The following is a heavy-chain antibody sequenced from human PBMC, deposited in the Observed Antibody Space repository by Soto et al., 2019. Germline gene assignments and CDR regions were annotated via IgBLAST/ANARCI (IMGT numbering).Heavy chain of an antibody. Sequence: QVQLQESGPGLVKPSQTLSLTCTVSGGSVSSRAYYWGWVRQHPGKGLEWIGYIYYSGSTYYNPSLKSRATISLDTSDNQFSLKLSSVTAADTAVYYCARGDWNYAYFDLWGRGTLVTVSS. D-gene: IGHD1-7*01. J-gene: IGHJ2*01. CDR1: GGSVSSRAYY. CDR2: IYYSGST. CDR3: ARGDWNYAYFDL. V-gene: IGHV4-31*03.